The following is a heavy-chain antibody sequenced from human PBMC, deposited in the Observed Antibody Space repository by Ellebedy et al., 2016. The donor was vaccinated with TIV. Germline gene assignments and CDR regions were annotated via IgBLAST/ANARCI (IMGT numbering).Heavy chain of an antibody. CDR1: GFTFSSYA. V-gene: IGHV3-23*01. CDR3: AKGGHIVGATPRPFDY. Sequence: GGSLRLSXAASGFTFSSYAMSWVRQAPGKGLEWVSAISGSGGSTYYADSVKGRFTISRDNSKNTLYLQMNSLRAEDTAVYYCAKGGHIVGATPRPFDYWGQGTLVTVSS. J-gene: IGHJ4*02. D-gene: IGHD1-26*01. CDR2: ISGSGGST.